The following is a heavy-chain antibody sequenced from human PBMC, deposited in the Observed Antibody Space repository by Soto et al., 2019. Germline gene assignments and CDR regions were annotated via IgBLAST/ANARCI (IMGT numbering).Heavy chain of an antibody. D-gene: IGHD3-9*01. CDR2: IYYSGST. CDR1: GGSISSGGYY. J-gene: IGHJ6*02. Sequence: PSETLSLTCTVSGGSISSGGYYWSWIRQHPGKGLEWIGYIYYSGSTYYNTSLKSRVTISVDTSKNQFSLKLSSVTAADTAVYYFARDQAYYDILTGYGGMDVWGQGTTVTVSS. V-gene: IGHV4-31*03. CDR3: ARDQAYYDILTGYGGMDV.